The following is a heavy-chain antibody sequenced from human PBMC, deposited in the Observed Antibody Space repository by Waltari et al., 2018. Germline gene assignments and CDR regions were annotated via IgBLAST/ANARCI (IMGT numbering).Heavy chain of an antibody. CDR2: ISNSGNTI. Sequence: QVQLVESGGGLVPPGGSLRLSCTASGFTFIDYCLSWIRQAPGKGLEWISDISNSGNTIYYADSVKGRFTISRDNAKNSLSLQMNSLSGEDTAVYYCARSNMVLTIFAIPNFDSWGQGTLVTVSS. CDR1: GFTFIDYC. V-gene: IGHV3-11*01. D-gene: IGHD2-2*02. CDR3: ARSNMVLTIFAIPNFDS. J-gene: IGHJ4*02.